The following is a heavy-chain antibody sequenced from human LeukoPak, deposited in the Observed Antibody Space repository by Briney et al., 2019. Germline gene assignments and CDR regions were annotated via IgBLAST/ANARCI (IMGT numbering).Heavy chain of an antibody. V-gene: IGHV1-8*03. Sequence: ASVKVSCKASGYTFTSYDINWVRQATGQGLEWMGWMNPSSGNTGYAQKFQGRVTITRNTSISTAYMELSSLRSEDTAVYYCVVVVPAAIEGAFDYWGQGTLVTVSS. CDR3: VVVVPAAIEGAFDY. D-gene: IGHD2-2*01. J-gene: IGHJ4*02. CDR2: MNPSSGNT. CDR1: GYTFTSYD.